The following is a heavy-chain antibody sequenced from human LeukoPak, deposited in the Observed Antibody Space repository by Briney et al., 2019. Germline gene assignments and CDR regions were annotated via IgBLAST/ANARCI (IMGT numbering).Heavy chain of an antibody. CDR1: GGSISSGGYY. Sequence: PSETLSLTCTVSGGSISSGGYYWSWIRQHPGKGLEWIGYIYYSGSTYYNPSLKSRVTISVDTSKNQFSLKLNSVTAADTAMYYCARHPFSDGFDIWGQGTMVTVSS. J-gene: IGHJ3*02. V-gene: IGHV4-31*03. CDR3: ARHPFSDGFDI. CDR2: IYYSGST.